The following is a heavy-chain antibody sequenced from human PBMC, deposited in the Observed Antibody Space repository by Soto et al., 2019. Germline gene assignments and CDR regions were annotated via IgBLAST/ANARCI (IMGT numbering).Heavy chain of an antibody. CDR1: GFTFSDHY. CDR3: ARENGDYYYYYGMDV. D-gene: IGHD2-8*01. V-gene: IGHV3-72*01. CDR2: TRNKANSYTT. Sequence: EVQLVESGGGLVQPGGSLRLSCAASGFTFSDHYMDWVRQAPGKGLEWVGRTRNKANSYTTEYAASVKGRFTISRDDSMXSLYLQMNSLKTEDTAVYYCARENGDYYYYYGMDVWGQGTTVTVSS. J-gene: IGHJ6*02.